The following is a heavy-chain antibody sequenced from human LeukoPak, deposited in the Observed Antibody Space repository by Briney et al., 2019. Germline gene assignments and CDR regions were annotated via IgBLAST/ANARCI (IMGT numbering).Heavy chain of an antibody. D-gene: IGHD1-26*01. CDR2: IRTNIEGETT. CDR3: TTERNWELLRPYGLDI. CDR1: GFNFNYVW. Sequence: PGGSLRLPCAASGFNFNYVWMDWVRQAPGKGLEWVGRIRTNIEGETTDYAAPVKGRFTISRDDPKTTMYLHMNSLKTEDSAVYYCTTERNWELLRPYGLDIWGQGTTVTVSS. J-gene: IGHJ6*02. V-gene: IGHV3-15*01.